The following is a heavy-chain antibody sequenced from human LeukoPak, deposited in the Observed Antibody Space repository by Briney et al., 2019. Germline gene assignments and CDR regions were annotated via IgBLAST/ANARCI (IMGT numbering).Heavy chain of an antibody. CDR2: INPSGGST. J-gene: IGHJ5*02. CDR1: GYTFTSYY. V-gene: IGHV1-46*01. CDR3: ARAQRMGRYSYYYGSGSLYNWFGP. D-gene: IGHD3-10*01. Sequence: ASVKVSCKASGYTFTSYYMHWVRQAPGQGLEWMGIINPSGGSTSYAQKFQGRVTMTRDTSTSTVYMELSSLRSEDTAVYYCARAQRMGRYSYYYGSGSLYNWFGPWGQGTLVTVSS.